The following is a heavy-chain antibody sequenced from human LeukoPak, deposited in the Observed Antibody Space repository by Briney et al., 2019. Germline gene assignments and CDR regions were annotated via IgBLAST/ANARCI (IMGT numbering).Heavy chain of an antibody. Sequence: GGSLRLSCAASGFTFDDYAMHWVRQAPGKGLEWVSGISWNSVSIGYADSVKGRFTISRDNAKNSLYLQMNSLRAEDTALYYCAKDLRVAAAATSPSYFDYWGQGTLDTVSS. CDR2: ISWNSVSI. V-gene: IGHV3-9*01. D-gene: IGHD6-13*01. J-gene: IGHJ4*02. CDR1: GFTFDDYA. CDR3: AKDLRVAAAATSPSYFDY.